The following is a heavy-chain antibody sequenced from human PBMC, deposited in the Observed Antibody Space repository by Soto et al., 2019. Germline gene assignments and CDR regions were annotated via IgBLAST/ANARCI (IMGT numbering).Heavy chain of an antibody. Sequence: VESGGGVVQPGTSLTLSCAGSGFIFSTHGIHWVRQAPGKPLEWVGLISSDGSDRFFGASVKGRFAFSRDNSKKHGVLQMNRLRPDETAVDYCVKEGHGLYDSPNYGDHLLFWGRGTLVTVSS. CDR2: ISSDGSDR. CDR1: GFIFSTHG. CDR3: VKEGHGLYDSPNYGDHLLF. V-gene: IGHV3-30*18. J-gene: IGHJ4*02. D-gene: IGHD3-22*01.